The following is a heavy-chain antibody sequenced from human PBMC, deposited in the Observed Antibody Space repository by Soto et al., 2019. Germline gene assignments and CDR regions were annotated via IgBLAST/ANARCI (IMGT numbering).Heavy chain of an antibody. CDR1: GFTFDDYT. CDR2: ISWDGGRT. V-gene: IGHV3-43*01. D-gene: IGHD3-3*01. Sequence: PGGSVGLSCAASGFTFDDYTMHWVRQAPGKGQEWVSLISWDGGRTYYADSVKGRFTISRDNSKNSLYLQMNSLITEDTAMYYCAKDHYVFWSGYRPSYYGMSVRGQGSTVPVSS. CDR3: AKDHYVFWSGYRPSYYGMSV. J-gene: IGHJ6*02.